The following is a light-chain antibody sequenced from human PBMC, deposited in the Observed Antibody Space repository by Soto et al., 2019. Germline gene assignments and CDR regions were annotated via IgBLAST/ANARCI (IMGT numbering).Light chain of an antibody. CDR3: QQSYRFPKT. V-gene: IGKV1-39*01. CDR1: QSSSKN. Sequence: DVQMTQSPASLSASVGDRVTITCRASQSSSKNLNWYQHKVGKAPQLLIYSASDSQAGVPSRFSGSGSGTDFTLIISGLQPEDFATYYCQQSYRFPKTFGRGTKVDIK. CDR2: SAS. J-gene: IGKJ1*01.